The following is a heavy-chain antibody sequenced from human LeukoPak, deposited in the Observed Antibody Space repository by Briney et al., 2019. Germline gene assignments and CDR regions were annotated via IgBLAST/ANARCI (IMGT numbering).Heavy chain of an antibody. V-gene: IGHV4-39*07. CDR1: GGSISSSSYY. J-gene: IGHJ4*02. D-gene: IGHD4-17*01. Sequence: PSETLSLTCTVSGGSISSSSYYWGWIRQPPGKGLEWIGSIYYSGSTYYNPSLKSRVTISVDTSKNQFSLKLSSVTAADTAVYYCARDWRGESNGDLPAVGFDYWGQGTLVTVSS. CDR3: ARDWRGESNGDLPAVGFDY. CDR2: IYYSGST.